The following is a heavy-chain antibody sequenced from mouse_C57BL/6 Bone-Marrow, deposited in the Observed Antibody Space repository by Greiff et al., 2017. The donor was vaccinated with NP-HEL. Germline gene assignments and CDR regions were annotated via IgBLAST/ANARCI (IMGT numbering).Heavy chain of an antibody. CDR3: ARDRGGAMDY. Sequence: QVQLQQPGAELVMPGASVKLSCKASGYTFTSYWMHWVKQRPGQGLEWIGEIDPSDSYTNYNQKFKGKSTLTVDKSSSIAYMQLSSLTSEDSAVYYCARDRGGAMDYWGQGTSVTVSS. CDR2: IDPSDSYT. J-gene: IGHJ4*01. CDR1: GYTFTSYW. V-gene: IGHV1-69*01.